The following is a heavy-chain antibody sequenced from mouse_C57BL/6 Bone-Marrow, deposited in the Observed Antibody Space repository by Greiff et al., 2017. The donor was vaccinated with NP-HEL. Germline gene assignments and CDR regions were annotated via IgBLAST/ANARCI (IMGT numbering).Heavy chain of an antibody. J-gene: IGHJ3*01. CDR2: IDPENGDT. V-gene: IGHV14-4*01. CDR3: TTRPAWFAY. Sequence: VQLQQSGAELVRPGASVKLSCTASGFNIKDDYMHWVKQRPEQGLEWIGWIDPENGDTEYASKFQGKATITADTSSNTAYLQLSSLTSEVTAVYYCTTRPAWFAYWGQGTLVTVSA. CDR1: GFNIKDDY.